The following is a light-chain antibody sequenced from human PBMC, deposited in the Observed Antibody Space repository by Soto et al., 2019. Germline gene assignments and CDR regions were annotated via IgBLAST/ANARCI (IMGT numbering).Light chain of an antibody. CDR3: IQHHSYPLT. CDR1: QTISSW. V-gene: IGKV1-5*03. CDR2: KAY. J-gene: IGKJ4*01. Sequence: DIQMTQSPSTLSGSVGDRVTITCRASQTISSWLAWYQQKPGKAHKLLIYKAYSLESGVQSRFSGSGSGTEFTLTIRSLQPEDFATYYCIQHHSYPLTFGGGTKVDIK.